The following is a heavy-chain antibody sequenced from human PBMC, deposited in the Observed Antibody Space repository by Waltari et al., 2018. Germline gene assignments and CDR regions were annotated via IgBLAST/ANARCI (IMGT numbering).Heavy chain of an antibody. D-gene: IGHD3-16*01. CDR3: ARDLGDSPAGGMDV. CDR1: GYTFTGYY. Sequence: QVQLVQSGAEVKKPGASVKVSCKASGYTFTGYYMLWVRQAPGQGLEWMGWINPNSGGTNYAQKFQGWVTMTRDTSISTAYMELSRLRSDDTAVYYCARDLGDSPAGGMDVWGQGTTVTVSS. V-gene: IGHV1-2*04. J-gene: IGHJ6*02. CDR2: INPNSGGT.